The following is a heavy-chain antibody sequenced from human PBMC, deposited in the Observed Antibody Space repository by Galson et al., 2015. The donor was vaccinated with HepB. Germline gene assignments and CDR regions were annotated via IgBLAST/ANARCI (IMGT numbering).Heavy chain of an antibody. CDR2: TSAYNGNT. V-gene: IGHV1-18*01. CDR1: GYRITSYG. J-gene: IGHJ3*02. CDR3: ARDRGGGSYYVGDAFDI. D-gene: IGHD1-26*01. Sequence: SVKVSCKASGYRITSYGISWVRQAPGQGLEWMGWTSAYNGNTKYAQKFQGRLTMTADTSASAAYMELRGLRSDDTAVYYCARDRGGGSYYVGDAFDIWGRGTMVTVSS.